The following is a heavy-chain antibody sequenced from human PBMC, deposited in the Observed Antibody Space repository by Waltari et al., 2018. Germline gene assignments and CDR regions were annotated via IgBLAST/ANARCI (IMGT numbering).Heavy chain of an antibody. Sequence: QVQLXESGPGLVKPSETLSLTXTVSGASIRGDYWWSWVRQAPGKGLGWIGEIYYSGXANNSPTLXGRVXMFXDKSXXQXSLKLTSVXXADTXVYYCARVFSXDLFFDYXGRGIVVTVXS. CDR1: GASIRGDYW. CDR3: ARVFSXDLFFDY. CDR2: IYYSGXA. V-gene: IGHV4-4*02. J-gene: IGHJ4*01.